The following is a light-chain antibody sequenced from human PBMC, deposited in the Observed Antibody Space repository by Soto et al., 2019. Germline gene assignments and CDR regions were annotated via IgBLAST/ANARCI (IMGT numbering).Light chain of an antibody. CDR1: SSDVGGYNY. J-gene: IGLJ1*01. V-gene: IGLV2-14*01. Sequence: QSALTQPASVSGSPGQSITISCTGTSSDVGGYNYVSWYQLHPGKAPKLMIHEVSERPSGVSNRFSGSKSGNTASLTISGLQAEDEADYYCASYRTGATYVFGGGTKVTVL. CDR3: ASYRTGATYV. CDR2: EVS.